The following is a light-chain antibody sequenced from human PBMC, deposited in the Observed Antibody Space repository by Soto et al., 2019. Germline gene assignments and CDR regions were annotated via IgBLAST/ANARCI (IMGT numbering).Light chain of an antibody. V-gene: IGLV1-40*01. CDR2: GNS. CDR3: QSYDSSLSGHYV. Sequence: QSVLTQPPSVSGAPGQRVTISCTGSSSNIGAGYDVHWYQQLPGTAPKLLIYGNSNRPSGVPDRFSGSKSGTSASLAITGLQAEDEADYYCQSYDSSLSGHYVFGTGTKVNAL. CDR1: SSNIGAGYD. J-gene: IGLJ1*01.